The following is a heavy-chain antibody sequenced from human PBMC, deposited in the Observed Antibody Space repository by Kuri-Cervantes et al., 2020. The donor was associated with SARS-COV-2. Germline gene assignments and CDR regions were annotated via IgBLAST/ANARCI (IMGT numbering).Heavy chain of an antibody. CDR2: IYYSGST. CDR3: ARLYSYSSHKSFDY. CDR1: GGSISSHY. D-gene: IGHD6-19*01. V-gene: IGHV4-59*05. J-gene: IGHJ4*02. Sequence: SETLSLTCTVSGGSISSHYWSWIRQPPGKGLEWIGSIYYSGSTYYNPSLKSRVTISVDTSKNQFSLKLSSVTAADTAVYYCARLYSYSSHKSFDYWGQGTLVTVSS.